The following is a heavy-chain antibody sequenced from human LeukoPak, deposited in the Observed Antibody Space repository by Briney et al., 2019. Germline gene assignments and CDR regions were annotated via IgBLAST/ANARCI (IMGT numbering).Heavy chain of an antibody. CDR2: IYTTGST. V-gene: IGHV4-61*02. CDR1: GGSISSGSYY. J-gene: IGHJ4*02. CDR3: AGGAASGNFDY. D-gene: IGHD1-26*01. Sequence: SETLSLTCTVSGGSISSGSYYWSWIRQPAGKGLECIGRIYTTGSTNYNPSLKSRVTISVDTSKNQFSLKLSSVTAADTAVYYCAGGAASGNFDYWGQGTLVTVSS.